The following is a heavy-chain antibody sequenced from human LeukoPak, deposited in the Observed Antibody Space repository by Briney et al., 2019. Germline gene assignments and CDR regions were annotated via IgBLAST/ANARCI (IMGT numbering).Heavy chain of an antibody. Sequence: SETLSLTCTVSGYSISSGYYWGWIRQPPGKGLEWIGSIYHSGSTYYNPSLKSRVTISVDTSKNQFSLKLSSVTAADTAVYYCAKAPKATAGNGNAFDIWGQGTMVTVSS. CDR2: IYHSGST. V-gene: IGHV4-38-2*02. CDR1: GYSISSGYY. D-gene: IGHD6-13*01. CDR3: AKAPKATAGNGNAFDI. J-gene: IGHJ3*02.